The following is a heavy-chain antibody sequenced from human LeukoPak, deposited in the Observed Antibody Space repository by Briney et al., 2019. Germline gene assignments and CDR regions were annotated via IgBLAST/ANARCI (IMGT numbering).Heavy chain of an antibody. V-gene: IGHV3-53*01. D-gene: IGHD5-18*01. CDR1: GLTVSSNS. CDR2: IYSGGST. CDR3: TRVLGEYTYGNVYHYYYMDV. J-gene: IGHJ6*03. Sequence: GGSLRLSCAASGLTVSSNSMSWVRQAPGKGLEWVSFIYSGGSTYYADSVKGRFTISRDNSKNTVYLQMNSLRAEDTAVYYCTRVLGEYTYGNVYHYYYMDVWGKGTTVTISS.